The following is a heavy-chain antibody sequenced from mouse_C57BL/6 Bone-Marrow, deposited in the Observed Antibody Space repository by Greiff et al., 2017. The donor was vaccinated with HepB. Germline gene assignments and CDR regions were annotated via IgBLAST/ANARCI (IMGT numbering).Heavy chain of an antibody. CDR1: GFTFSDYG. Sequence: EVQVVESGGGLVKPGGSLKLSCAASGFTFSDYGMHWVRQTPDKRLEWVATISSGGSYTYYPDSVKGRFTISRDNAKNTLYLQMSSLKSEDTAMYYCARHEITTVVARYFDVWGTGTTVTVSS. J-gene: IGHJ1*03. V-gene: IGHV5-6*01. CDR3: ARHEITTVVARYFDV. D-gene: IGHD1-1*01. CDR2: ISSGGSYT.